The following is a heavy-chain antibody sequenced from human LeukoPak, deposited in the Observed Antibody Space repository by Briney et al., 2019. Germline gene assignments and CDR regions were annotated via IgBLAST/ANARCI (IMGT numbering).Heavy chain of an antibody. V-gene: IGHV3-23*01. CDR3: AKALVRSRIAAAGTGDAFDI. D-gene: IGHD6-13*01. Sequence: GGSLRLSCAASGFTFSSYAMSWVRQAPGKGLEWVSAISGSGGSTYYADSVKGRFTISRDNSKNTLYLQMNSLRAEDTAVYYCAKALVRSRIAAAGTGDAFDIWGQGTMVTVSS. CDR1: GFTFSSYA. J-gene: IGHJ3*02. CDR2: ISGSGGST.